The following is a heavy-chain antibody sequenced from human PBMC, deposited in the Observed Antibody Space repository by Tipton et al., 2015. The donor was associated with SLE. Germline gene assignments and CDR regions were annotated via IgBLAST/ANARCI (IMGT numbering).Heavy chain of an antibody. CDR2: MYQSGST. CDR3: ARDYCDDGSCYSLY. Sequence: TLSLTCAVSGVSISSTSWWSWVRQPPGKGLEWIGEMYQSGSTNYNPSLKGRVSIEVDKSKNQFSLKLSSVTAGDTAVYYCARDYCDDGSCYSLYWGQGTLVTVSS. J-gene: IGHJ4*02. D-gene: IGHD2-15*01. CDR1: GVSISSTSW. V-gene: IGHV4-4*02.